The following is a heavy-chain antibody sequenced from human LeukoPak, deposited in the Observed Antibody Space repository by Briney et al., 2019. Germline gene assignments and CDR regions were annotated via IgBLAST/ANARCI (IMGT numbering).Heavy chain of an antibody. CDR3: VKDGSGSYYTYYFDY. V-gene: IGHV3-30-3*01. Sequence: GGSLRLSCAASGFTFSSYAMHWVRQAPGKGLEWVAVISYDGSNKYYADSVKGRFTISRDNSKNTLYLQMNSLRAEDTAVYYCVKDGSGSYYTYYFDYWGQGTLVTVSS. CDR1: GFTFSSYA. CDR2: ISYDGSNK. J-gene: IGHJ4*02. D-gene: IGHD3-10*01.